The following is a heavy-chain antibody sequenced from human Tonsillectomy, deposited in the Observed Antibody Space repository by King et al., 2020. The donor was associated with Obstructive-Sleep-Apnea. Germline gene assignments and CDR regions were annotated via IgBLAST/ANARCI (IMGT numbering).Heavy chain of an antibody. V-gene: IGHV3-9*01. D-gene: IGHD6-19*01. CDR1: GFTFDDYA. Sequence: VQLVESGGGLVQPGRSLRLSCAASGFTFDDYAMHWVRQAPGKGLDWVSGISWNSGSVGHADSVKGRFTISRDNAKNSLYLQMNSLRVEDTALYYCAKDRDDIAVAGLVIDYWGQGTLVTVSS. CDR3: AKDRDDIAVAGLVIDY. CDR2: ISWNSGSV. J-gene: IGHJ4*02.